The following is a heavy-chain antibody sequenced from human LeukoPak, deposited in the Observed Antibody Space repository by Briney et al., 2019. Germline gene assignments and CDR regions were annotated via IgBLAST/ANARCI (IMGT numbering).Heavy chain of an antibody. J-gene: IGHJ4*02. CDR1: GYTFTGYY. V-gene: IGHV1-2*02. CDR3: ASTPDRRGYSGYDLGPLDW. D-gene: IGHD5-12*01. Sequence: GASVKVSCKASGYTFTGYYMHWVRQAPGQGLEWMGWINPNSGGTNYAQKFQGRVTMTRDTSISTAYMELSRLRSDDTAVYYCASTPDRRGYSGYDLGPLDWWGQGTLVTVSS. CDR2: INPNSGGT.